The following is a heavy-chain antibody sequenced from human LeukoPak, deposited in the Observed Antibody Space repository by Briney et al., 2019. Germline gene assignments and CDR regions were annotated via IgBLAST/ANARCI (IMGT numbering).Heavy chain of an antibody. Sequence: GGSLRLSCAVSGFTFTSYWMTWVRQAPGKGLEWVAVIHSGGRTYYADSVKGRFTILRDDSKNTLYLQMNSLRAEDTAVYYCARIYAQSMYYFDYWGQGTLVTVSS. D-gene: IGHD3-16*01. CDR2: IHSGGRT. CDR3: ARIYAQSMYYFDY. CDR1: GFTFTSYW. V-gene: IGHV3-53*01. J-gene: IGHJ4*02.